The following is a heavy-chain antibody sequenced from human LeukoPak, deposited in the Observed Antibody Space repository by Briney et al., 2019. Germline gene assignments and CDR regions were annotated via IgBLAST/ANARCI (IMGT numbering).Heavy chain of an antibody. Sequence: KPSETLSLTCSVSGGSISSSTYSWGWIRQPPGKGLEWIGGVYYTGDTYYGPSLRSRVTISVDTSKNHFSLNLTSLTAADTAVYYCAKLLPYCRGGICYFWEYFDSSGQGTLVTVSS. CDR3: AKLLPYCRGGICYFWEYFDS. D-gene: IGHD2-15*01. CDR1: GGSISSSTYS. CDR2: VYYTGDT. V-gene: IGHV4-39*02. J-gene: IGHJ4*02.